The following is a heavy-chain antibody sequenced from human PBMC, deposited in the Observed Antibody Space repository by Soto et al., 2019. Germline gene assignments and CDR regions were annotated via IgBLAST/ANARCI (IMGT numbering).Heavy chain of an antibody. Sequence: QVQLVQSGAEVRRPGASVKVSCKASGYTFTNNDIVWVRQATGQGLEWMGWMNTNSGNMGHAPKFQGRLTMTRSTSINTSYMELASLRPADTALYFCVRPGRYLGGAFDIWGQGTEVTVSS. CDR1: GYTFTNND. CDR2: MNTNSGNM. D-gene: IGHD3-10*01. V-gene: IGHV1-8*01. J-gene: IGHJ3*02. CDR3: VRPGRYLGGAFDI.